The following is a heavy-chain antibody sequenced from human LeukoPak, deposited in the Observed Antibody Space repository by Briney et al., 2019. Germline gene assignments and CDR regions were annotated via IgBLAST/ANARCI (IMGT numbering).Heavy chain of an antibody. D-gene: IGHD2-15*01. J-gene: IGHJ5*02. CDR3: ARDYYCSGGSCSDCFDP. V-gene: IGHV4-61*02. CDR2: IYTSGST. Sequence: SETLSLTCTVSGGSISSGSYYWSWIRQPAGKGLEWIGRIYTSGSTNYNPSLKSRVTISVDTSKNQFSLKLSSVTAADTAVYYCARDYYCSGGSCSDCFDPWGQGTLVTVSS. CDR1: GGSISSGSYY.